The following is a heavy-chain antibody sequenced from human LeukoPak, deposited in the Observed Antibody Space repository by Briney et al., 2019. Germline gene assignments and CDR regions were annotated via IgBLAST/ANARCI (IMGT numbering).Heavy chain of an antibody. CDR3: ARDGAVWSDLDY. D-gene: IGHD3-3*01. J-gene: IGHJ4*02. CDR1: THLKYRL. Sequence: GGSLPQTRVCCLCTHLKYRLNELGQAPGKGLEWVSSISSSSSYIYYADSVKGRFTISRDNAKNSLYLQMNSLRAEDTAVYYCARDGAVWSDLDYWGQGTLVTVSS. CDR2: ISSSSSYI. V-gene: IGHV3-21*01.